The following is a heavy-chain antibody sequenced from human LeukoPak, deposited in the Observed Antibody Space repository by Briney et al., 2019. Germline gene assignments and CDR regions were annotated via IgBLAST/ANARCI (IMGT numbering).Heavy chain of an antibody. CDR3: ARLTVTTGIDY. J-gene: IGHJ4*02. CDR2: IYTSGST. Sequence: SQTLSLTCTVSGGSISSGSYYWSWIRQPAGKGLEWIGRIYTSGSTNYNPSLKSRVTISVDTSKNQFSLKLSSVTAADTAVYYCARLTVTTGIDYWGQGTLVTVSS. V-gene: IGHV4-61*02. CDR1: GGSISSGSYY. D-gene: IGHD4-17*01.